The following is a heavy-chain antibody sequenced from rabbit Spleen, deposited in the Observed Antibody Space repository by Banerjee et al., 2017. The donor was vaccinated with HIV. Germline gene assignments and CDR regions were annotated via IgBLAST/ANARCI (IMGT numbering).Heavy chain of an antibody. CDR1: GFSFSDRDV. CDR3: ARVLAGVIGWNFSL. D-gene: IGHD4-1*01. CDR2: INTATGKD. J-gene: IGHJ4*01. V-gene: IGHV1S40*01. Sequence: QSVEESGGRLVTPGTPLTLTCTASGFSFSDRDVMCWVRQAPGKGLEWIGCINTATGKDVYASWAKGRFTISTTSSTTVTLQMTSLTAADTATYFCARVLAGVIGWNFSLWGQGTLVTVS.